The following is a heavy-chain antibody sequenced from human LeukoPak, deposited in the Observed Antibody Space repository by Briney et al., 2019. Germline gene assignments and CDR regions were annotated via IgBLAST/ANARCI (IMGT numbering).Heavy chain of an antibody. CDR3: AKSVSYYYYGMDV. CDR1: GFTFTNYA. J-gene: IGHJ6*02. Sequence: GGSLRLSCAASGFTFTNYAMSWVRQAPGKGLEWVSAISGSGGSTYYADSVKGRFTISRDNSKNTLYPQTNSLRAEDTAVYYCAKSVSYYYYGMDVWGQGTTVTVSS. CDR2: ISGSGGST. V-gene: IGHV3-23*01.